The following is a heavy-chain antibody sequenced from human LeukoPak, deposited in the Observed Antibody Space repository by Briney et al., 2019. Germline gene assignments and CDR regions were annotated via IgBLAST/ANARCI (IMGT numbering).Heavy chain of an antibody. Sequence: GGSLRLSCIVSGLRFRSYVMNWVRQTPGKGPEWVAAISSTSSYKYYAESVEGRFTISRDNAKNSLFLQMNSLRAGDTALYFCAAEDIVATPPFYWGQGTLVAVSS. D-gene: IGHD5-12*01. CDR3: AAEDIVATPPFY. CDR1: GLRFRSYV. CDR2: ISSTSSYK. J-gene: IGHJ4*02. V-gene: IGHV3-21*01.